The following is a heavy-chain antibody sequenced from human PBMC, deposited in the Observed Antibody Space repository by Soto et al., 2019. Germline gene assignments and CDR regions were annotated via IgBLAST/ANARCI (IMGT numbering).Heavy chain of an antibody. D-gene: IGHD3-10*01. J-gene: IGHJ1*01. CDR3: ARDYGALPADRFHY. CDR2: ISYDGKNI. CDR1: GFNLDSYA. V-gene: IGHV3-30*03. Sequence: VESGGGVVQPGRSLRLSCAASGFNLDSYAMNWVRQAPGKGHEWVATISYDGKNIYYADFVRGRFTISKDNYTNTLYLRLSSLLTEDTTIYYCARDYGALPADRFHYWGQGTLVTVSS.